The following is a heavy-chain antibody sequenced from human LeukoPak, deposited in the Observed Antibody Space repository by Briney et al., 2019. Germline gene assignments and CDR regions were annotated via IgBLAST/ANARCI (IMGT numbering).Heavy chain of an antibody. CDR2: VNADNSNT. V-gene: IGHV1-3*03. CDR3: AVGDYYYDTRFDY. J-gene: IGHJ4*02. Sequence: ASVKVSCKASGFLFTSYAIHWVRQAPGQRIDGMGWVNADNSNTKHSQEFQGRVTITRDTSASTAYMDLNSLRSEDMAVYYCAVGDYYYDTRFDYWGQGTLVTVSS. D-gene: IGHD3-22*01. CDR1: GFLFTSYA.